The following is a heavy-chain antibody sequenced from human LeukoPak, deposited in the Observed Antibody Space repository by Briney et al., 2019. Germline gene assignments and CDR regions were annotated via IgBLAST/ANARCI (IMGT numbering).Heavy chain of an antibody. D-gene: IGHD3-10*02. CDR2: ISSSGSTI. J-gene: IGHJ6*04. CDR3: AELGITMIGGV. V-gene: IGHV3-48*03. Sequence: GGSLRLSCAASGFTFSSYEMNWVRQAPGKALECVSYISSSGSTIYYADSVKGRFTISRDNAKNSLYLQMNSLRAEDTAVYYCAELGITMIGGVWGKGTTVTISS. CDR1: GFTFSSYE.